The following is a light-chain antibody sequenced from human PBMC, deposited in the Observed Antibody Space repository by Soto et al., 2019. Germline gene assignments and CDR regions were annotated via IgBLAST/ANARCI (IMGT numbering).Light chain of an antibody. CDR1: QGIRND. V-gene: IGKV1-6*01. CDR3: LHDYNCPYT. CDR2: GAS. Sequence: AIQMTQSPSSLSASVGDRVTITCRSSQGIRNDLGWYQQKSGKAPKRLIYGASSLQSGVPSRFSGSGSGTDFTLTISSLQPEDFATYYCLHDYNCPYTFGQGTKVEIK. J-gene: IGKJ2*01.